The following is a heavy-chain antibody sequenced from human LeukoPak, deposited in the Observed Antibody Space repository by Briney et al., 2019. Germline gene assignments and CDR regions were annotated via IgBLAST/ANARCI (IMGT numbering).Heavy chain of an antibody. J-gene: IGHJ4*02. D-gene: IGHD2-21*01. Sequence: PGGSLTLSCAASGFTFSNYAMNWVRQAPGKGLEWVSVIYNGGSTYYADSVKGRFTISRDNSKNPLYLQMNSLRAEDTAVYYCARDPLVVSASEENFDYWGQGTLVTGSS. CDR1: GFTFSNYA. V-gene: IGHV3-66*01. CDR2: IYNGGST. CDR3: ARDPLVVSASEENFDY.